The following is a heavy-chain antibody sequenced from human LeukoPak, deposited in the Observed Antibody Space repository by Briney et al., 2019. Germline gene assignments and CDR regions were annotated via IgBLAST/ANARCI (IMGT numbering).Heavy chain of an antibody. J-gene: IGHJ2*01. CDR1: GGSISSFY. CDR2: IYYRGNT. D-gene: IGHD4-23*01. CDR3: ARDLDYGGSSVWYFDL. V-gene: IGHV4-59*01. Sequence: SETLSLTCTVSGGSISSFYWSWIRQPPGKGLEWIGYIYYRGNTQYNPSLKSRVTISVDTSKDQFSLRLASVTAADTAVYYCARDLDYGGSSVWYFDLWGRGTLVTVSS.